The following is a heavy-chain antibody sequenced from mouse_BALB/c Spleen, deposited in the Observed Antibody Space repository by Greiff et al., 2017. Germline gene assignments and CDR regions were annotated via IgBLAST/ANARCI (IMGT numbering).Heavy chain of an antibody. CDR2: IWSGGST. Sequence: VKLEESGPGLVQPSQSLSITCTVSGFSLTSYGVHWVRQSPGKGLEWLGVIWSGGSTDYNAAFISRLSISKDNSKSQVFFKMNSLQANDTAIYYCARKRGNHDYYAMDYWGQGTSVTVSS. J-gene: IGHJ4*01. V-gene: IGHV2-2*02. CDR3: ARKRGNHDYYAMDY. D-gene: IGHD2-1*01. CDR1: GFSLTSYG.